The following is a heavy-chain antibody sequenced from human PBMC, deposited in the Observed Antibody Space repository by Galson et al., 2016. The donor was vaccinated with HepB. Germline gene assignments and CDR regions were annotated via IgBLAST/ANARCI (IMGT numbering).Heavy chain of an antibody. Sequence: LRLSCAASGFTFSNAWMSWIRQPPGRGLEWIGTMYFSGTTSYYPSLKSRVSISFGSSKNQFSLRLSSVTAADTAVYYCASGGVDAAGFWYFDLWGRGTVVTVSS. V-gene: IGHV4-28*01. CDR3: ASGGVDAAGFWYFDL. CDR2: MYFSGTT. CDR1: GFTFSNAW. D-gene: IGHD3-16*01. J-gene: IGHJ2*01.